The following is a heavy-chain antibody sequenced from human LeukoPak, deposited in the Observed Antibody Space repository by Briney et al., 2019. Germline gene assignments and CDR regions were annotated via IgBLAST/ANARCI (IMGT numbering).Heavy chain of an antibody. CDR3: ARDRSDYGDYLFDY. Sequence: PSETLSLTCTVSGGSISSSSYYWGWIRQPPGKGLEWIGSIYYSGSTYYNPSLKSRVTISVDTSKNQFSLKLSSVTAADTAVYYCARDRSDYGDYLFDYWGQGTLVTVSS. CDR1: GGSISSSSYY. V-gene: IGHV4-39*07. J-gene: IGHJ4*02. CDR2: IYYSGST. D-gene: IGHD4-17*01.